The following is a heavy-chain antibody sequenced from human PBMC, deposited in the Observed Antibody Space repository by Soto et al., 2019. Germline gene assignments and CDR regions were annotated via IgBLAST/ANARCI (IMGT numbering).Heavy chain of an antibody. D-gene: IGHD6-19*01. CDR2: ISGSGGST. V-gene: IGHV3-23*01. CDR3: AKDKIAVAPDLGY. Sequence: PGGSLRLSCAASGFTFNNFAMSWVRQAPGKGLEWVSAISGSGGSTYYADSVKGRFTISRDNSKNTLFLQMNSLRAEDTAVYYCAKDKIAVAPDLGYWGQGTLVTVSS. J-gene: IGHJ4*02. CDR1: GFTFNNFA.